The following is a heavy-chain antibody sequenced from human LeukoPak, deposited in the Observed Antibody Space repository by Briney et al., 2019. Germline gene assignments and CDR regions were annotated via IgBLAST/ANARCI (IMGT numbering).Heavy chain of an antibody. Sequence: GGSLRLSCAASGFRFSSYAMTWVRQAPGKGLEWVSGITGSGNNTYYADSVKGRFTISRDNSKNTLYLQMNSLRAEDTAEYYCAKDIGAAPEDWFDSWGQGTLVTVSS. CDR1: GFRFSSYA. J-gene: IGHJ5*01. V-gene: IGHV3-23*01. CDR3: AKDIGAAPEDWFDS. CDR2: ITGSGNNT. D-gene: IGHD6-13*01.